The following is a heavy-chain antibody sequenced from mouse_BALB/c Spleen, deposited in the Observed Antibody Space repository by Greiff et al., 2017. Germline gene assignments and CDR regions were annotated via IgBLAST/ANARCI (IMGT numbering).Heavy chain of an antibody. V-gene: IGHV5-4*02. CDR3: ARDEEYPWFAY. J-gene: IGHJ3*01. D-gene: IGHD5-1*01. CDR2: ISDGGSYT. CDR1: GFTFSDYY. Sequence: EVHLVESGGGLVKPGGSLKLSCAASGFTFSDYYMYWVRQTPEKRLEWVATISDGGSYTYYPDSVKGRFTISRDNAKNNLYLQMSSLKSEDTAMYYCARDEEYPWFAYWGQGTLVTVSA.